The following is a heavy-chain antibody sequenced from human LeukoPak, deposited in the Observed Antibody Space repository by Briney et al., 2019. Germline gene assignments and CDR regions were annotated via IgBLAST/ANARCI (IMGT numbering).Heavy chain of an antibody. CDR1: GYTFTSYY. CDR3: ARSSAWAFDI. J-gene: IGHJ3*02. V-gene: IGHV1-69*05. Sequence: SVKVSCKASGYTFTSYYMHWVRQAPGQGLEWMGRIIPIFGTANYAQKFQGRVTITTNESTSTAYMELSSLRSEDTAVYYCARSSAWAFDIWGQGTMVTVSS. D-gene: IGHD6-6*01. CDR2: IIPIFGTA.